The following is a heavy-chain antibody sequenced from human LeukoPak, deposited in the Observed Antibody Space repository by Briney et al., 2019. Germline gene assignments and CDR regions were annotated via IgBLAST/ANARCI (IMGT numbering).Heavy chain of an antibody. Sequence: GGSLRLSCAACGFTFSNYWVRWVRQAPGKGLEWVANIEQDGSEKHYVDYVKGRFTVYRDNAKNSLYVQMNSLRAEDTAVYYCARHRTSGWYAAFDIWGQGTMVTVSS. CDR2: IEQDGSEK. J-gene: IGHJ3*02. D-gene: IGHD6-19*01. V-gene: IGHV3-7*03. CDR1: GFTFSNYW. CDR3: ARHRTSGWYAAFDI.